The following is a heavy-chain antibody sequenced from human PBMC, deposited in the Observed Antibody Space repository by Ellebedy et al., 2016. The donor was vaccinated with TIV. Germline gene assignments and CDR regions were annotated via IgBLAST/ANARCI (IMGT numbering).Heavy chain of an antibody. CDR3: ARECIDGYNYFDY. Sequence: MPSETLSLTCTVSGGSLSSGDYYWNWIRQPPGKGLEWIAYVHYRGYTNYNPSLESRVAIALDTSKNQVSLKLTSVTAADTAVYYCARECIDGYNYFDYWGRGTLVTVSS. CDR1: GGSLSSGDYY. J-gene: IGHJ4*02. D-gene: IGHD5-24*01. CDR2: VHYRGYT. V-gene: IGHV4-61*08.